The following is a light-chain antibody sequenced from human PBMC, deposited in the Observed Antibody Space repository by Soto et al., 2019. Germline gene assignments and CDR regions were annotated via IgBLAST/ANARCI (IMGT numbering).Light chain of an antibody. V-gene: IGKV3-15*01. CDR1: QSVSSN. CDR3: QQSDSLPIT. J-gene: IGKJ5*01. CDR2: GSS. Sequence: EIVMTQSPATLSVSPGERATLSCRASQSVSSNLAWYQQKPGKATSLIIYGSSTRSTGIPARFSGSGSGTEFTLTISSLQPEDVATYYCQQSDSLPITFGQGTRLEI.